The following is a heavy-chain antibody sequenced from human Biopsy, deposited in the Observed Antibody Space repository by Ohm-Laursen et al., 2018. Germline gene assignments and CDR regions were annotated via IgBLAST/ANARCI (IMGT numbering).Heavy chain of an antibody. CDR2: ISPKSGGT. V-gene: IGHV1-2*02. D-gene: IGHD6-19*01. CDR3: ALQSVAQMKNFDY. CDR1: GFSFTGYY. J-gene: IGHJ4*02. Sequence: SAKVSCTASGFSFTGYYIHWVRQAPGQGLERMGWISPKSGGTNYAQKFQGNINMTQNTSMSTAYMEMSRLRSDDTAVYYCALQSVAQMKNFDYWGQGTLVTVSS.